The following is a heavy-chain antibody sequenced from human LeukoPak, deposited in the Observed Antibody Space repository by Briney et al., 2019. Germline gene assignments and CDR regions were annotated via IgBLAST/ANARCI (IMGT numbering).Heavy chain of an antibody. V-gene: IGHV4-59*01. CDR1: GGFISSYY. Sequence: PSETLSLTCTVSGGFISSYYWSLIRQPPGKGLEWIGYISYSGTTKYNPSLKSRVTMSVDTSKIQFSLKLSSVAAADTAVYYCARARGYYFDYWGRGTLVTVSS. J-gene: IGHJ4*02. D-gene: IGHD5-12*01. CDR2: ISYSGTT. CDR3: ARARGYYFDY.